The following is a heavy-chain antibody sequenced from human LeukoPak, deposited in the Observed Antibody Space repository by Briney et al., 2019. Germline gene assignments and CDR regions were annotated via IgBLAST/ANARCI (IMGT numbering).Heavy chain of an antibody. D-gene: IGHD3-16*01. J-gene: IGHJ4*02. CDR2: ISYDGSNK. CDR3: AKEGYYDYVWGSPITSNYFDY. Sequence: PGGSLRLSCAASGFTFSSYGMHWVRQAPGKGLEWVAVISYDGSNKYYADSVKGRFTISRDNSKNTLYLQMNSLRAEDTAVYYCAKEGYYDYVWGSPITSNYFDYWGQGTLVTVSS. CDR1: GFTFSSYG. V-gene: IGHV3-30*18.